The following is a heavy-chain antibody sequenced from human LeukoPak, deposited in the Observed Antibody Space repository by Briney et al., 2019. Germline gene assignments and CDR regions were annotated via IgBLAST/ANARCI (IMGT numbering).Heavy chain of an antibody. CDR1: GFNFGSYS. J-gene: IGHJ4*02. V-gene: IGHV3-23*01. D-gene: IGHD3-10*01. CDR2: MSADSATT. Sequence: GGSLRLSCAASGFNFGSYSMPWVRQAPGKGLEWVSVMSADSATTFYADSVKGRFTISRDNAKNTVFLQMSSIIAEDTALYYCARKSASGNYPLDYWGQGTLVTVSS. CDR3: ARKSASGNYPLDY.